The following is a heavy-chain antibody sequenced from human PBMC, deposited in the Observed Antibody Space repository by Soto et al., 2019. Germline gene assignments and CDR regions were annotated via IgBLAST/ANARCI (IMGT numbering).Heavy chain of an antibody. Sequence: GGSLRLSCAASGFTFDDYGMSWVRQAPGKGLEWVSGINWNGGSTGYADSVKGRFTISRDNAKNSLYLQMNSLRAEDTALYHCARVGDCSGGSCYSASYYYYYYMDVWGKGPRSPSP. CDR1: GFTFDDYG. J-gene: IGHJ6*03. V-gene: IGHV3-20*01. CDR2: INWNGGST. D-gene: IGHD2-15*01. CDR3: ARVGDCSGGSCYSASYYYYYYMDV.